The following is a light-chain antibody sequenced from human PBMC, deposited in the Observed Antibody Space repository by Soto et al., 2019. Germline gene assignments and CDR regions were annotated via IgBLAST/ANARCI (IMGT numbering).Light chain of an antibody. V-gene: IGKV3-20*01. Sequence: EIVLTQSPGTLSLSPGERATLSCRASQSVSSSYLAWYQQKPGQAPRLLIYGASSRATGIPDRFSGSGSGTEFTITISRLEPEDFAVYYCQQYGSSPWGFGQGTKVEIK. CDR1: QSVSSSY. CDR2: GAS. CDR3: QQYGSSPWG. J-gene: IGKJ1*01.